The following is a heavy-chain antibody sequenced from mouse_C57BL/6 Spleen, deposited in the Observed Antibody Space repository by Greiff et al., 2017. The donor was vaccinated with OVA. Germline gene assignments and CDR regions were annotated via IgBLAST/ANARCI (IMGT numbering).Heavy chain of an antibody. CDR1: GYAFSSSW. CDR2: IYPGDGDT. J-gene: IGHJ4*01. V-gene: IGHV1-82*01. Sequence: VQLQQSGPELVKPGAPVKISCKASGYAFSSSWMNWVKQRPGKGLEWIGRIYPGDGDTNYNGKFKGKATLTADKSSSTAYMQLSSLTSEDSAVYFCARYSNHAMDYWGQGTSVTVSS. D-gene: IGHD2-5*01. CDR3: ARYSNHAMDY.